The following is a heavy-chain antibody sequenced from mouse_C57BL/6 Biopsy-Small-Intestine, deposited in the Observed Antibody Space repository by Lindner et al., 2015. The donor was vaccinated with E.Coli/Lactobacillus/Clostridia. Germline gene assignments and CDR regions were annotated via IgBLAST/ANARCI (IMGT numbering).Heavy chain of an antibody. CDR1: GYSFINYG. V-gene: IGHV1-7*01. CDR3: VRDASYYDFWSGYYKSDY. J-gene: IGHJ4*01. Sequence: SVKVSCKTSGYSFINYGISWVRQAPGQGLEWMGWISVHNGDTNYAQKLQGRVTMTTDTSTSTAYMELRSLRSDDTAVYYCVRDASYYDFWSGYYKSDYWGQGTLVTVSS. CDR2: ISVHNGDT. D-gene: IGHD1-1*01.